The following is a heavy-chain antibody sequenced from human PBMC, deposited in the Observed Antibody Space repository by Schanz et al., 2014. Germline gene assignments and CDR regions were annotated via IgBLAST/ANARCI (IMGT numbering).Heavy chain of an antibody. CDR3: ARDAADFYDILTEEDY. Sequence: QVHLVQSGAEVKKPGASVKVSCKASGYTFTSYGISWVRQAPGQGLEWMGWISAYNGNTKYPQKLQGRVTMTTDTSTSTAYMELRSLRSDDTAVYYCARDAADFYDILTEEDYWGQGTLXTVSS. J-gene: IGHJ4*02. CDR2: ISAYNGNT. CDR1: GYTFTSYG. D-gene: IGHD3-9*01. V-gene: IGHV1-18*01.